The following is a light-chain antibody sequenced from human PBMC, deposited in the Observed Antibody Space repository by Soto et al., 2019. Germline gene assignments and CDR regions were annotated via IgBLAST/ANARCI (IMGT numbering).Light chain of an antibody. J-gene: IGKJ4*01. CDR2: DAS. CDR3: QHRSNWLA. Sequence: EFVLTQSPATLSLSPGARATLSCRASQSVSSYLAWYQQKPGQAPRLLIYDASNRATGIPARFSGSGSGTDFTLTITSLEPEDFAVYYCQHRSNWLAFGGGTKV. V-gene: IGKV3-11*01. CDR1: QSVSSY.